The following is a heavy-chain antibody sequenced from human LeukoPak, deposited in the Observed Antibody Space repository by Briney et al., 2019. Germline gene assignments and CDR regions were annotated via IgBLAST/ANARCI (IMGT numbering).Heavy chain of an antibody. CDR1: GFTFSSYG. J-gene: IGHJ4*02. D-gene: IGHD5-12*01. Sequence: HPGRSLRLSCAASGFTFSSYGMHWVRQAPGKGLEWVAVIWYDGSNKYYADSVKGRFTISRDNSKNTQYLQMNSLRAEDTAVYYCARDSTKYSGYDDFDYWGQGTLVTVSS. CDR3: ARDSTKYSGYDDFDY. CDR2: IWYDGSNK. V-gene: IGHV3-33*01.